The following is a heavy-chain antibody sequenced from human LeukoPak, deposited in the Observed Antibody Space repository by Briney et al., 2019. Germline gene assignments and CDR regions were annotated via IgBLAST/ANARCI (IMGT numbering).Heavy chain of an antibody. CDR2: IYYSGST. CDR3: ARYALGSYYYYYYMDV. Sequence: TASETLSLTCTVSGGSISSSSYYWGWIRQPPGKGLEWIGSIYYSGSTYYNPSLKSRVTISVDTSKNQFSLKLSSVTAADTAVYYCARYALGSYYYYYYMDVWGKGTTVTISS. CDR1: GGSISSSSYY. J-gene: IGHJ6*03. D-gene: IGHD3-16*01. V-gene: IGHV4-39*07.